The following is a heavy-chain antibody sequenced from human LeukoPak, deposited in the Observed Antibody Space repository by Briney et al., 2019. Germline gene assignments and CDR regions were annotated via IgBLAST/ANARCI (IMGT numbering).Heavy chain of an antibody. CDR2: IKRDGSEK. Sequence: GGSLRLSCAASGFTFSSYWMSWVRQAPGKGLGWVANIKRDGSEKYYVDSVKGRFTISRDNAKNSLYLQMNSLRAEDTAVYYCARGQAGSWYTRFFDYWGQGTLVTVSS. V-gene: IGHV3-7*01. CDR3: ARGQAGSWYTRFFDY. D-gene: IGHD6-13*01. J-gene: IGHJ4*02. CDR1: GFTFSSYW.